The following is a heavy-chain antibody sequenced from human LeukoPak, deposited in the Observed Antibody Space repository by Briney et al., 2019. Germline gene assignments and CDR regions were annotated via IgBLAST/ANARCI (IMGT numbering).Heavy chain of an antibody. CDR1: GFTFSSYN. CDR3: ARDPSVRGVFNYYMDV. CDR2: ISYDGSNK. J-gene: IGHJ6*03. D-gene: IGHD3-10*01. V-gene: IGHV3-30-3*01. Sequence: GGSLRLSCAASGFTFSSYNMNWVRQAPGKGLEWVAVISYDGSNKYYADSVKGRFTISRDNSKNTLYLQMNSLRAEDTAVYYCARDPSVRGVFNYYMDVWGKGTRSPSP.